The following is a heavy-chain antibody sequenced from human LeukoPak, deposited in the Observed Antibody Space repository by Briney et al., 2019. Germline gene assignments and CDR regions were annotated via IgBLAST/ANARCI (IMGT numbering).Heavy chain of an antibody. CDR3: ARALRPKRLRYSGYDQTDKNSSGSPGVFDY. D-gene: IGHD5-12*01. V-gene: IGHV4-30-2*01. CDR1: GGSISSGGYY. CDR2: IYHSGST. J-gene: IGHJ4*02. Sequence: PSETLSLTCTVSGGSISSGGYYWSWIRQPPGKGLEWIGYIYHSGSTYYNPSLKSRVTISVDRSKNQFSLKLSSVTAADTAVYYCARALRPKRLRYSGYDQTDKNSSGSPGVFDYWGQGTLVTVSS.